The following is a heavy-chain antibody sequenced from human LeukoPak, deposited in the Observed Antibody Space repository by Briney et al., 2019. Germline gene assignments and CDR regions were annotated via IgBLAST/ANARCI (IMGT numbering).Heavy chain of an antibody. D-gene: IGHD6-13*01. J-gene: IGHJ4*02. Sequence: ASVKVSCKASGYTFTAYYIHRMRQAPGQGVEWMGRINPNSGDTNYAQKFQGRVTMARDTSISTAYMELSRLRSDDTAVYYCAREAAAASLSPYYFDYWGQGTLVTVSS. V-gene: IGHV1-2*06. CDR3: AREAAAASLSPYYFDY. CDR2: INPNSGDT. CDR1: GYTFTAYY.